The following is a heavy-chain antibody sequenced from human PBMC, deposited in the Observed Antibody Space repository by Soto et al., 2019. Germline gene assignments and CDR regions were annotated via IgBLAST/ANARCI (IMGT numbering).Heavy chain of an antibody. CDR3: ARGQWLVGKYYYYGMDV. V-gene: IGHV5-51*01. CDR2: IYPGDSDT. Sequence: GESLKISCQGSGYSFTSYWIGWVRQMPGKGLEWMGIIYPGDSDTRYSPSFQGQVTISADKSISTAYLQWSSLKASDTAMYYCARGQWLVGKYYYYGMDVWGQGTTVTVSS. J-gene: IGHJ6*02. CDR1: GYSFTSYW. D-gene: IGHD6-19*01.